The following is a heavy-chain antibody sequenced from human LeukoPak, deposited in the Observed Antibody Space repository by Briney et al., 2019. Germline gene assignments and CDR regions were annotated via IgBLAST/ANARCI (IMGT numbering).Heavy chain of an antibody. D-gene: IGHD3-3*01. CDR2: IDYSGST. J-gene: IGHJ5*02. CDR1: GGSISSGDYY. CDR3: ARELGGITIFGVVTTNWFDP. V-gene: IGHV4-30-4*01. Sequence: SETLSLTCTVSGGSISSGDYYWSWIRQPPGKGLEWIGYIDYSGSTYYNPSLKSRVTISVDTSKNQFSLKLSSVTAADTAVYYCARELGGITIFGVVTTNWFDPWGQGTLVTVSS.